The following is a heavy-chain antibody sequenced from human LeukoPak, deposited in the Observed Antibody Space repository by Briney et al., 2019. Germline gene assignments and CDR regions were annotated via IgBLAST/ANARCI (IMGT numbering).Heavy chain of an antibody. J-gene: IGHJ4*02. CDR1: GFTFSSYA. CDR2: ISYDGSNK. D-gene: IGHD2-21*02. Sequence: PGRSLRLSCAASGFTFSSYAMHWVRQAPGKGLEWVAVISYDGSNKCYADSVKGRFTISRDNSKNTLYLQMNSLRAEDTAVYYCARDEAYCGGDCYSFFDYWGQGTLVTVSS. V-gene: IGHV3-30*04. CDR3: ARDEAYCGGDCYSFFDY.